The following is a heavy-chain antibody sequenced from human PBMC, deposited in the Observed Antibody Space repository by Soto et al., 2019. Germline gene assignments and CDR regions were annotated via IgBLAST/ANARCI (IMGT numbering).Heavy chain of an antibody. Sequence: EVQLLESGGGLVQPAGSLRLSCAASGFTFSSFAMSWVRQAPGKGLEWVSAISASGDGTYYADSVKGRFTISRDNSKNTLYLQMSSLRAEDTAVYYCAKVDGFLWFELDSWGQGTLVTVSS. D-gene: IGHD3-10*01. CDR1: GFTFSSFA. J-gene: IGHJ4*02. V-gene: IGHV3-23*01. CDR3: AKVDGFLWFELDS. CDR2: ISASGDGT.